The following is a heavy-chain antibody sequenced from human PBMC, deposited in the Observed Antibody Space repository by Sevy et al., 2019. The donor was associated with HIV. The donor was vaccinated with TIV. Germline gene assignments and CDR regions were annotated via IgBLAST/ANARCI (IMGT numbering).Heavy chain of an antibody. D-gene: IGHD5-12*01. CDR3: TTLGYSVSQSYYYLDV. CDR1: GFTFSDAW. CDR2: IKNKSDGGTT. J-gene: IGHJ6*03. Sequence: GESLKISCAASGFTFSDAWMSWVRQAPGKGLEWVGRIKNKSDGGTTYYAAPVKGRFTISRDDSENTLYLQMNSLKNEDTAVYYCTTLGYSVSQSYYYLDVWGKGTTVTVS. V-gene: IGHV3-15*01.